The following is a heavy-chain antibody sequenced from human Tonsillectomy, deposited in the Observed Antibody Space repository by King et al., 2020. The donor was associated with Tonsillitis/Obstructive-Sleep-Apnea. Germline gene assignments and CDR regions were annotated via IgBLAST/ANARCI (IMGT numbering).Heavy chain of an antibody. CDR1: GGSISSSSYY. Sequence: VQLQESGPGLVKPSETLSLTCTVSGGSISSSSYYWGWIRQPPGKGLEWIGSIYYSGTTYYNPSLKSRVTISVDTSKNQFSLKLSSVTAADTAVYYCARGGDWRRTSCQRWVWGKGTTVSRSS. CDR2: IYYSGTT. D-gene: IGHD2-2*01. V-gene: IGHV4-39*01. J-gene: IGHJ6*03. CDR3: ARGGDWRRTSCQRWV.